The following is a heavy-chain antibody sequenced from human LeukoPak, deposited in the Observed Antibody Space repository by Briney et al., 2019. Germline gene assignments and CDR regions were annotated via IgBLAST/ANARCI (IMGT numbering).Heavy chain of an antibody. Sequence: GGSLRLSCAASGFTFSSYSMNWVRQAPGKGLEWVSYISSSSSTIYYADSVKGRFTISRDNSKNTLYLQMNSLRAEDTAVYYCAKGRGWEASYYYYYMDVWGKGTTVTISS. D-gene: IGHD1-26*01. CDR3: AKGRGWEASYYYYYMDV. J-gene: IGHJ6*03. CDR2: ISSSSSTI. V-gene: IGHV3-48*01. CDR1: GFTFSSYS.